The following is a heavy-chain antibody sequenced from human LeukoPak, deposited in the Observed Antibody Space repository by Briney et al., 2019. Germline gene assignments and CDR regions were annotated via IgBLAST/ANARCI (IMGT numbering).Heavy chain of an antibody. Sequence: GGSLRLSCEGSGFILSIYGIHWVRQAPGKGLEWVAVIWNDGSKKYYADSVMGRFTISRDNSRSTVYLQMDSLRADDTAVYYCAKDQRGSSWYGYFDYWGQGTLVTVSS. CDR2: IWNDGSKK. V-gene: IGHV3-33*06. J-gene: IGHJ4*02. CDR1: GFILSIYG. CDR3: AKDQRGSSWYGYFDY. D-gene: IGHD6-13*01.